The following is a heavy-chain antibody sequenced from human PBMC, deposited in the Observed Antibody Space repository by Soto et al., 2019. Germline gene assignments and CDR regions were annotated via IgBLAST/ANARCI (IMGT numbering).Heavy chain of an antibody. J-gene: IGHJ5*02. Sequence: QVQLEQSGAEVKKPGASVKVSCKASGYTFTSYGISWVRQAPGQGLEWLGRISAYNGKTNHAQKPQGRVTMTTDTSTSTAYMELRSLRSNDTAVYYCARVVVALGHWVDPWGHGTLVTVSS. CDR3: ARVVVALGHWVDP. CDR1: GYTFTSYG. CDR2: ISAYNGKT. D-gene: IGHD2-15*01. V-gene: IGHV1-18*01.